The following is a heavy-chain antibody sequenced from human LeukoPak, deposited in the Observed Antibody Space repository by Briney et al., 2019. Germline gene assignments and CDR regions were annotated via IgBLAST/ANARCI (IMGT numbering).Heavy chain of an antibody. D-gene: IGHD3-3*01. CDR2: ISGSGGST. CDR3: AKVIRITIFGVVIGEFDY. J-gene: IGHJ4*02. CDR1: GFTLEASA. Sequence: GGTLRLSCAASGFTLEASAMSWVRQAPGKGLEWVSAISGSGGSTYYADSVKGRFTISRDNSKNTLYLQMNSLRAEDTAVYYCAKVIRITIFGVVIGEFDYWGQGTLVTVSS. V-gene: IGHV3-23*01.